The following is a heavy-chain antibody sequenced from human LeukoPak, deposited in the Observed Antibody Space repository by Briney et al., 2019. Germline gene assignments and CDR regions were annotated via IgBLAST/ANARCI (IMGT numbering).Heavy chain of an antibody. CDR1: GFTFSSYS. Sequence: SGGSLRLSCAASGFTFSSYSMNWVRQAPGKGLEWVSYISSSSSTIYYADSVKGRFTISRDNAKNSLYLQMNSLRAEDTAVYYCARDHYYYMDVWGKGTTVTVSS. CDR2: ISSSSSTI. CDR3: ARDHYYYMDV. J-gene: IGHJ6*03. V-gene: IGHV3-48*01.